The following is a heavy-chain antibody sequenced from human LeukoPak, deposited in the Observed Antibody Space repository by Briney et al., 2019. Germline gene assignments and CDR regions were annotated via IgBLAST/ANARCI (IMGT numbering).Heavy chain of an antibody. V-gene: IGHV5-51*01. CDR2: IYPGDSDT. CDR3: ARHGSSWCREIDY. D-gene: IGHD6-13*01. J-gene: IGHJ4*02. Sequence: GESLKISCKGSGYSFTSYWIGWVRQMPGKGLEWMGIIYPGDSDTRYSPSFQGQVTISADKSISTAYLQWGSLKASDTAMYYCARHGSSWCREIDYWGQGTLDTVSS. CDR1: GYSFTSYW.